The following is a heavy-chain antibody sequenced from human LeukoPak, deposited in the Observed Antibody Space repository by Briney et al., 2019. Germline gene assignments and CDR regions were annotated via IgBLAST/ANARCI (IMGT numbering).Heavy chain of an antibody. CDR2: IKQDGSEK. CDR3: SRHLGYCSSTSCYTYAFDI. V-gene: IGHV3-7*01. D-gene: IGHD2-2*02. CDR1: GFTFSSYA. Sequence: GGSLRLSCAASGFTFSSYAMSWVRQAPGKGLEWVANIKQDGSEKYHVDSVKGRFTISRDNAKNSLYLQMNSLRAEDTAVYYCSRHLGYCSSTSCYTYAFDIWGQGTMVTVSS. J-gene: IGHJ3*02.